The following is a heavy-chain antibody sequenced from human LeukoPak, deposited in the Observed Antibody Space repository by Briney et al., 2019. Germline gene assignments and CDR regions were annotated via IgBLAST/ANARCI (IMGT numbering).Heavy chain of an antibody. CDR1: GRTLSSYA. CDR2: IIPIFGTA. V-gene: IGHV1-69*13. Sequence: ASVKVSCKASGRTLSSYAISWVRQAPGQGLEWMGGIIPIFGTANYAQKFQGRVTITADESTSTAYMELSSLRSEDTAVYYCAREGRTGYSSGWLDYWGQGTLVTVSS. CDR3: AREGRTGYSSGWLDY. D-gene: IGHD6-19*01. J-gene: IGHJ4*02.